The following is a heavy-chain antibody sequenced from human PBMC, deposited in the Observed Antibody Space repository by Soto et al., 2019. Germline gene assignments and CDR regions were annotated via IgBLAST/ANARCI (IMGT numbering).Heavy chain of an antibody. J-gene: IGHJ4*02. Sequence: ASVKVSCRASGYTFTGYYMHWVRQAPGQGLEWMGWINPNSGGTNYAQKFQGRVTMTRDTSISTAYMELSRLRSDDRTVYYCAGLGYNGYDSVDYWGQGTLVTVSS. V-gene: IGHV1-2*02. D-gene: IGHD5-12*01. CDR2: INPNSGGT. CDR1: GYTFTGYY. CDR3: AGLGYNGYDSVDY.